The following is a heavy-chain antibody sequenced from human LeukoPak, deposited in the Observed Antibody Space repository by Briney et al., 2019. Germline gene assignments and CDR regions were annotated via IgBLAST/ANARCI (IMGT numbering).Heavy chain of an antibody. V-gene: IGHV4-31*03. CDR2: IYYSGST. J-gene: IGHJ4*02. D-gene: IGHD3-22*01. CDR1: GGSISSGGYY. Sequence: SETLSLTCTVSGGSISSGGYYWSWIRQHPGKGLEWIGYIYYSGSTYYNPSLKSRVTISVDTSKNQFSLKLSSVTAADTAVYYCARTTDQYYYDSSANYFDYWGQGTLVTVSS. CDR3: ARTTDQYYYDSSANYFDY.